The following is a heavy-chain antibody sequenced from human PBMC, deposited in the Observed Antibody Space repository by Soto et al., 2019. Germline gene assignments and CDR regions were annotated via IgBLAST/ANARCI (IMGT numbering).Heavy chain of an antibody. CDR2: ISGSGGST. CDR1: GFTFSSYA. Sequence: EVQLLESGGGLVQPGGSLRLSCAASGFTFSSYAMSWVRQAPGKGLEWVAAISGSGGSTYYADSVKGRFTISRDNSKNTLYLKMNSLRAEDTAVYYCATWGGLWDFDYWGQGTLVTVSS. J-gene: IGHJ4*02. D-gene: IGHD3-16*01. V-gene: IGHV3-23*01. CDR3: ATWGGLWDFDY.